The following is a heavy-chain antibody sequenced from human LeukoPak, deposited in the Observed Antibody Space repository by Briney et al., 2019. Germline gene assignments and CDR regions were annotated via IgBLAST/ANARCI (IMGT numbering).Heavy chain of an antibody. CDR2: ISGSGGST. D-gene: IGHD2-2*02. V-gene: IGHV3-23*01. CDR1: GFTFSSYA. CDR3: AKAPVVVPAAIDY. Sequence: GGSLRLSCAASGFTFSSYAMSWVRQAPGKGLEWVSAISGSGGSTYYADSVKGRFTISRDNSKNTLYLQTNSLRAEDTAVYYCAKAPVVVPAAIDYWGQGTLVTVSS. J-gene: IGHJ4*02.